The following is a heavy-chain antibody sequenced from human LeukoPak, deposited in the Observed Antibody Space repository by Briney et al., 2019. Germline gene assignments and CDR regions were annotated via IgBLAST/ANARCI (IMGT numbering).Heavy chain of an antibody. Sequence: SETLSLTCAVCGGSFSGYYWSWIRQPPGKGLEWIGEINHSGSTNYNPSLKSRVTISVDTSKNQFSLKLSSVTAADTAVYYCARLRGSYFYYFDYWGQGTLVTVSS. CDR3: ARLRGSYFYYFDY. CDR1: GGSFSGYY. J-gene: IGHJ4*02. CDR2: INHSGST. V-gene: IGHV4-34*01. D-gene: IGHD1-26*01.